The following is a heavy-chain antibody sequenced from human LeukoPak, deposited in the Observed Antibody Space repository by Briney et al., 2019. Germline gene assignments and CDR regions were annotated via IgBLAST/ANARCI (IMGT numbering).Heavy chain of an antibody. CDR1: GYSFTSYW. Sequence: GESLKISCKGSGYSFTSYWIGWVRHMPGKGLEWMEIIYPDDADTKYNPSFQGQVTISADKSISTAYLQWSSLRASDSAMYFCARWGSGWYSDYWGQGSLVTVSS. CDR3: ARWGSGWYSDY. V-gene: IGHV5-51*01. D-gene: IGHD6-19*01. CDR2: IYPDDADT. J-gene: IGHJ4*02.